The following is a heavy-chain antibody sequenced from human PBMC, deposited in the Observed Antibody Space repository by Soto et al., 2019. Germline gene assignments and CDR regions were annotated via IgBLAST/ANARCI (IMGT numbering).Heavy chain of an antibody. J-gene: IGHJ5*02. V-gene: IGHV4-30-4*01. CDR3: ASRSENWNHGRFDR. D-gene: IGHD1-1*01. Sequence: QVQLQESGPGLVKPSQTLSLTCTVSGGSISSGDYYWSWIRQPPGKGLEWIGYIYYSGSTYYNPSLEGRVTISVDTSKNQCTLKLTSVTAADTAVYYCASRSENWNHGRFDRWGQGTLVTVSS. CDR1: GGSISSGDYY. CDR2: IYYSGST.